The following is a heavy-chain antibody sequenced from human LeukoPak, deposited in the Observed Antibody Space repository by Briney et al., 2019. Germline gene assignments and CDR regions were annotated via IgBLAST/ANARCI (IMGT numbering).Heavy chain of an antibody. J-gene: IGHJ3*02. CDR3: ASKSSGWYDDAFDI. Sequence: GTLSLTCAVSGGSISSSNWWTWVRQAPGKGLEWVSYISSSGSTIYYADSVKGRFTISRDNAKNSLYLQMNSLRAEDTAVYYCASKSSGWYDDAFDIWGQGTMVTVSS. V-gene: IGHV3-48*03. D-gene: IGHD6-19*01. CDR1: GGSISSSN. CDR2: ISSSGSTI.